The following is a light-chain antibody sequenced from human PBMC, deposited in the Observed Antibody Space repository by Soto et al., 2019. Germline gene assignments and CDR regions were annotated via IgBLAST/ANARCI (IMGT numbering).Light chain of an antibody. CDR2: EVS. CDR1: SSGVGGYNF. J-gene: IGLJ2*01. CDR3: SSYAGGNNLV. V-gene: IGLV2-8*01. Sequence: QSAVTQPPSASGSPGQSVSVSCTGTSSGVGGYNFVSWYQQHPGKAPKLMIYEVSKRPSGVPDRFSGSKSGNTASLTVSGLQTEDEADYYCSSYAGGNNLVFGGGTKVTVL.